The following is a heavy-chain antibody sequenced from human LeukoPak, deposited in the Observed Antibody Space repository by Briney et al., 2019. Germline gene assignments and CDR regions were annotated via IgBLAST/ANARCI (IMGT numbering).Heavy chain of an antibody. J-gene: IGHJ3*02. Sequence: PSGTLSLTCAVSGGSISSSNWWSWVRQPPGKGLEWIGEIYHSGSTNYNPSLKSGVTISVDKSKNQFSLKLSSVTAADTAVYYCAIHFRGYSYGRKGRAFDIWGQGTMVTVSS. CDR2: IYHSGST. D-gene: IGHD5-18*01. V-gene: IGHV4-4*02. CDR3: AIHFRGYSYGRKGRAFDI. CDR1: GGSISSSNW.